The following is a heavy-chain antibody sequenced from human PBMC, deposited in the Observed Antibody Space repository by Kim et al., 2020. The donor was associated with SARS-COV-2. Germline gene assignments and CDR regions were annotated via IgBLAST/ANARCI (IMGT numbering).Heavy chain of an antibody. CDR3: ARHGPSSRAPGGMDV. Sequence: SETLSLTCTVSGGSISSNIHYWGWIRQPPGKGLEWIGSVYHSGSTYYNPSLKSRVTISVDTSKNQFSLKLNSVTASDTAVYYCARHGPSSRAPGGMDVWGQGTTVTVPS. CDR2: VYHSGST. CDR1: GGSISSNIHY. J-gene: IGHJ6*02. V-gene: IGHV4-39*01.